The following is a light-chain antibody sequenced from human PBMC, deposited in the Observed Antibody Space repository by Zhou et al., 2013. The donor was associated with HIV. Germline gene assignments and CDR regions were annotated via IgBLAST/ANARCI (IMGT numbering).Light chain of an antibody. CDR3: QQTYGVPVT. CDR1: QSISNW. Sequence: DIQMTQSPSTLSASVGDRVTITCRASQSISNWLAWYQQKPGKAPKLLIYKASSLESGVSSRFSGSGSGTDFTLTIGSLQPEDFATYYCQQTYGVPVTFGGGTKV. J-gene: IGKJ4*01. V-gene: IGKV1-5*03. CDR2: KAS.